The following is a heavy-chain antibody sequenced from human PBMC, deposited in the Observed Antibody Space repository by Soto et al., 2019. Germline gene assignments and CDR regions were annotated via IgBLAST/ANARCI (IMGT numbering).Heavy chain of an antibody. J-gene: IGHJ6*02. CDR2: IIPILGIA. CDR1: GGTFSSYA. CDR3: ASFKVDDPPNFDWLYYYGMDV. V-gene: IGHV1-69*10. Sequence: ASVKVSCKASGGTFSSYAISWVRQAPGQGLEWMGGIIPILGIANYAQKFQGRVTITADKSTSTAYMELSSLRSEDTAVYYCASFKVDDPPNFDWLYYYGMDVWGQGTTVTVSS. D-gene: IGHD3-9*01.